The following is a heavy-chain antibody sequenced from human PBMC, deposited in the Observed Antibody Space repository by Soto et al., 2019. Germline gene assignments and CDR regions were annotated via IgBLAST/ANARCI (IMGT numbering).Heavy chain of an antibody. CDR1: GLTFSGEW. V-gene: IGHV3-7*03. CDR2: INQDGSVK. Sequence: GGSLRLSCVASGLTFSGEWMSWVRQAPGKGPEWVANINQDGSVKDYVDSVRGRFTISRDNARNSMYLQMNSLRPEDTAVYYCARAFYWGQGTLVTVSS. J-gene: IGHJ4*02. CDR3: ARAFY.